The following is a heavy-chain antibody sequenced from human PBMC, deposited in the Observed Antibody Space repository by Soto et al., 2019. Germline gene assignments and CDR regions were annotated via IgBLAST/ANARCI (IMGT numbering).Heavy chain of an antibody. CDR1: GFTFSSYA. J-gene: IGHJ4*02. D-gene: IGHD1-26*01. CDR2: ISYDGSNK. V-gene: IGHV3-30*18. Sequence: QVQLVESGGGVVQPGRSLRLSCAASGFTFSSYAMHWVRQAPGKGLEWVIVISYDGSNKYYADSVKGRFTISRDNSKNTVYLQMNSLRAEDTAVYYCAKDRVGTTTDPFDSWGQGTLVTVSS. CDR3: AKDRVGTTTDPFDS.